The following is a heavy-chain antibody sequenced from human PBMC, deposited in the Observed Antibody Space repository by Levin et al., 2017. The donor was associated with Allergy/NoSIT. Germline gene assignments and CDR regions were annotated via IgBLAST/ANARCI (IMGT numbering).Heavy chain of an antibody. V-gene: IGHV3-9*01. D-gene: IGHD3-3*01. CDR2: ISWNSGSI. CDR3: AKDQSIFGVVSRGAYFDY. CDR1: GFTFDDYA. Sequence: PGGSLRLSCAASGFTFDDYAMHWVRQAPGKGLEWVSGISWNSGSIGYADSVKGRFTISRDNAKNSLYLQMNSLRAEDTALYYCAKDQSIFGVVSRGAYFDYWGQGTLVTVSS. J-gene: IGHJ4*02.